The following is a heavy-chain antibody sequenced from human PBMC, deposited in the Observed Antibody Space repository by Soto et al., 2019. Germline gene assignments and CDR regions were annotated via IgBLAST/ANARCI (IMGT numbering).Heavy chain of an antibody. CDR1: GGSFSSYA. CDR3: ARVGDDYGDHVGWFDP. J-gene: IGHJ5*02. V-gene: IGHV1-69*06. Sequence: ASVKVSCKASGGSFSSYAISWVRQAPGQGLGWMGGIIPIFGTANYAQKFQGRVTITADTSASTAYMELSSLRSEDTAVYYCARVGDDYGDHVGWFDPWGQRTLVTVSS. D-gene: IGHD4-17*01. CDR2: IIPIFGTA.